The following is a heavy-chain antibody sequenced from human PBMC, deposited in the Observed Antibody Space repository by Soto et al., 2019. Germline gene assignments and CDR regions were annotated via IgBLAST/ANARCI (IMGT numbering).Heavy chain of an antibody. J-gene: IGHJ6*02. D-gene: IGHD1-1*01. V-gene: IGHV3-7*03. Sequence: EVQLVESGGGLVQPGGSLRLSCAASGFTFSSYWMSWVRQAPGKGLEWVANIKQDGSEKYYVDSVKGRFTISRDNAKNSLYLQMNSLRAEDTAVYYCAREALEYYYYGMDVWGQGTTVTVSS. CDR1: GFTFSSYW. CDR3: AREALEYYYYGMDV. CDR2: IKQDGSEK.